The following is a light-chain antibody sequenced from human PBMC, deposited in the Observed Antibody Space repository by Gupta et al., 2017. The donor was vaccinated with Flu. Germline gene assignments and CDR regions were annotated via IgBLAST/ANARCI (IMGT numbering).Light chain of an antibody. J-gene: IGKJ1*01. CDR3: QQDYSYST. V-gene: IGKV1-5*03. Sequence: DIQMTQSPSTLSASVGDRVTITCRASQNINIWLAWLQQKPGQAPKVLIFKASSLKSGVPSRFSGSGSGTEFTLTISSLQPDDFATYYCQQDYSYSTFGQGTKVEIK. CDR1: QNINIW. CDR2: KAS.